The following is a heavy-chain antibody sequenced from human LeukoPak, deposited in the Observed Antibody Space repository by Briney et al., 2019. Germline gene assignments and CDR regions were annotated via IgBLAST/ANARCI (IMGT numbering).Heavy chain of an antibody. V-gene: IGHV4-59*01. Sequence: SETLSLTCTVSDGSISSYYWNWFRQPPGKGLEWIGHIYYTGTTHYNPSLKNRVSISIDTSKNQFSLNLRSVTAVDTAVYYCARWGHFDTSCHFVAEYWGQGTLITVSS. CDR2: IYYTGTT. D-gene: IGHD3-22*01. CDR1: DGSISSYY. CDR3: ARWGHFDTSCHFVAEY. J-gene: IGHJ4*02.